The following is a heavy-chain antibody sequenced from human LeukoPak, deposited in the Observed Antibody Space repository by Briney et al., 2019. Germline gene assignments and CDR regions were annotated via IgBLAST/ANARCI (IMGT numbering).Heavy chain of an antibody. V-gene: IGHV4-61*02. CDR2: IHSSGST. D-gene: IGHD3-22*01. J-gene: IGHJ4*02. Sequence: PSETLSLTCTVSGVSISTGSYYWSWIRQPAGTGLEWIGRIHSSGSTNYSPSFKSRVTISVDTSKNQFSLNLSSVTAADTAVYYCARGEYDSSAYWGYYFENWGQGTLVTVSS. CDR3: ARGEYDSSAYWGYYFEN. CDR1: GVSISTGSYY.